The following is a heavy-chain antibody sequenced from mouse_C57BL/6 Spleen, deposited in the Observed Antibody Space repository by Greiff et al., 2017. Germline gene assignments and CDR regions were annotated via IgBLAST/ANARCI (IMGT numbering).Heavy chain of an antibody. Sequence: VKLQESGAELVKPGASVKMSCKASGYTFTSYWITWVKQRPGQGLEWIGDIYPGSGSTNYNEKFKSKATLTVDTSSSTAYMQLSSLTSEDSAVYYCAREPYYYGSSHYYAMDYWGQGTSVTVSS. CDR1: GYTFTSYW. V-gene: IGHV1-55*01. CDR2: IYPGSGST. D-gene: IGHD1-1*01. J-gene: IGHJ4*01. CDR3: AREPYYYGSSHYYAMDY.